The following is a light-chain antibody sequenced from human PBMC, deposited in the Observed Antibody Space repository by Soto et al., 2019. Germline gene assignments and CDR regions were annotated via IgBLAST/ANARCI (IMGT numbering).Light chain of an antibody. Sequence: DIQMTQSPSTLSGSLGDRVTITCRASQTISSWLAWYQQKPGKAPKLLIYAASSLQSGVPSRFSGSESGTDFTLTISSLQPEDSATYYCQQASSFPLTFGGGTKVDIK. CDR2: AAS. J-gene: IGKJ4*01. CDR1: QTISSW. CDR3: QQASSFPLT. V-gene: IGKV1-12*01.